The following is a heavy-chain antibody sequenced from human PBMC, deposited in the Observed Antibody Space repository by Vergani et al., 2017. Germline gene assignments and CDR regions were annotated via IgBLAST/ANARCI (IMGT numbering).Heavy chain of an antibody. D-gene: IGHD2-2*01. Sequence: EVQLVQSGAEVKKPGESLKISCKGSGYSFTSYWFGWVRQMPGKGLEWMGIIYPGDSDTRYSPSFQGQVTISADKSISTAYLQWSSLKASDTAMYYCARRSPCSSTSCPGNYMDVWGKGTTVTVSS. V-gene: IGHV5-51*03. CDR3: ARRSPCSSTSCPGNYMDV. CDR1: GYSFTSYW. J-gene: IGHJ6*03. CDR2: IYPGDSDT.